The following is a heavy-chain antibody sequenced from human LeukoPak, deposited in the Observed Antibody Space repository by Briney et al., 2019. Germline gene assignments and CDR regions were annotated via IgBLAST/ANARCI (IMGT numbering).Heavy chain of an antibody. Sequence: GGSLRLSCAASGFTFSSYWMSWVRQAPGKGLEWVANIKQDGSEKYYVDSVKGRFTISRDNSKNTLYLQMNSLRAEDTAVYYCANGNDYDFWSGFDYWGQGTLVTVSS. CDR3: ANGNDYDFWSGFDY. J-gene: IGHJ4*02. CDR1: GFTFSSYW. CDR2: IKQDGSEK. D-gene: IGHD3-3*01. V-gene: IGHV3-7*03.